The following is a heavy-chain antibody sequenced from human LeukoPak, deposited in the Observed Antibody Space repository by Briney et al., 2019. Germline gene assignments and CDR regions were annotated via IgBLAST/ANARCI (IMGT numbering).Heavy chain of an antibody. CDR1: GFRFNDYY. Sequence: GGSLRLSCAASGFRFNDYYMSWFRQAPGKGLEWIGYISSSHSTIYYADSMKGRFTISRDNAENTLYLQMINLRAEDTAVYYCARLYYQLLPYFDYWGQGTLVTVAS. CDR2: ISSSHSTI. J-gene: IGHJ4*02. D-gene: IGHD3-10*01. CDR3: ARLYYQLLPYFDY. V-gene: IGHV3-11*04.